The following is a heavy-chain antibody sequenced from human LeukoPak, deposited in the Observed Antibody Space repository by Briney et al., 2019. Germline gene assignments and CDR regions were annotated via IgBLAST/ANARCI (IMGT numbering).Heavy chain of an antibody. CDR2: IYYSGST. CDR3: ARVDVDTAMSPDYYYMDV. V-gene: IGHV4-59*01. J-gene: IGHJ6*03. D-gene: IGHD5-18*01. Sequence: PSETLSLTCTVSGGSISSYYWSWIRQPPGKGLEWIGYIYYSGSTNYNPSLKSRVTISVDTSKNQFSLKLSSVTAADTAVYYCARVDVDTAMSPDYYYMDVWGKGTTATVSS. CDR1: GGSISSYY.